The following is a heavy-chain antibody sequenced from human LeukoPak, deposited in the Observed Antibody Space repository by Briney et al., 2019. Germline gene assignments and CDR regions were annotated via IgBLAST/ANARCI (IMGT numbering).Heavy chain of an antibody. CDR2: IYTSGST. D-gene: IGHD7-27*01. V-gene: IGHV4-61*02. Sequence: PSQTLSLTCTVSGGSISSGSYYWSWIRQPAGKGLEWIGRIYTSGSTNYNPSLKSRVTISVDTSKNQFSLKLSSVTAADTAVYYCARLTGEVDYWGQGTLVTVSS. CDR1: GGSISSGSYY. CDR3: ARLTGEVDY. J-gene: IGHJ4*02.